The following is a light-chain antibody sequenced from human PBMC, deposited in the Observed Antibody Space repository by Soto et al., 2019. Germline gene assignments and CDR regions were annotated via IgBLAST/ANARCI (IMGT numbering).Light chain of an antibody. CDR2: GAS. Sequence: EIELTQSPATLSLSSGERATLSCSPSQSGSNNYLAGSQQKPGQAPRFFIYGASNRATGIPDRFRGRGSGTDFTLTISRLEPEEFAVYYCQQYGSSGTFDQGTKV. CDR3: QQYGSSGT. CDR1: QSGSNNY. J-gene: IGKJ1*01. V-gene: IGKV3-20*01.